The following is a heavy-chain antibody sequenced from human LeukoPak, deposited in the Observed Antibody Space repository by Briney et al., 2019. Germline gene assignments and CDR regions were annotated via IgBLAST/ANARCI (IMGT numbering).Heavy chain of an antibody. CDR1: GFTFSSYA. CDR3: AKAQSGYTSFDY. CDR2: ISGGGLST. V-gene: IGHV3-23*01. Sequence: GGSLRLSCAASGFTFSSYAMNWVRQAPGKGLEWVSTISGGGLSTYYADSVKGRFTIPRDNSKSTLYLQMTSLRAEDTAVYYCAKAQSGYTSFDYWGQGTLVTVSS. D-gene: IGHD5-18*01. J-gene: IGHJ4*02.